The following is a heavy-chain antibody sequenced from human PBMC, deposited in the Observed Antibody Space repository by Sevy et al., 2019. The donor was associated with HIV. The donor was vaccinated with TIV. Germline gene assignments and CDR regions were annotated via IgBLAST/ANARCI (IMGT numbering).Heavy chain of an antibody. CDR1: GGSISSSSYY. CDR3: ARYYYDSSGYYIEGYFQH. J-gene: IGHJ1*01. CDR2: IYYSGST. V-gene: IGHV4-39*01. Sequence: SETLSLTCTVSGGSISSSSYYWGWIRQPPGKGLEWIGSIYYSGSTYYNPSLKSRVTISIDTSKNQFSLKLSSVTAADTAVYYCARYYYDSSGYYIEGYFQHWGQGTLVTVSS. D-gene: IGHD3-22*01.